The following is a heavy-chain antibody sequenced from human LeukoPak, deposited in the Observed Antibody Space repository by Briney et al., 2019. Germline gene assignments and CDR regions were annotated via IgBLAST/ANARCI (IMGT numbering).Heavy chain of an antibody. CDR1: GFTFSKYW. CDR2: INTDGTVT. Sequence: GGSLRLSCAASGFTFSKYWMLWVGQAPGKGLESVSRINTDGTVTTYADSVKGRFTVSRDNADNTTFLQMNSVRDEDTAVYYCATKQWLAPPPDSWGQGTPVTVSS. J-gene: IGHJ4*02. V-gene: IGHV3-74*01. CDR3: ATKQWLAPPPDS. D-gene: IGHD6-19*01.